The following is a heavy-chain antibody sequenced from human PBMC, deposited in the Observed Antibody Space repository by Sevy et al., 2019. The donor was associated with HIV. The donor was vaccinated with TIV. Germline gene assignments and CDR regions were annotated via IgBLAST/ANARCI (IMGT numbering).Heavy chain of an antibody. Sequence: GGSLRLSCAASGFTFSGSAMHWVRQASGKGLEWVGRIRSKANSYATAYAASVKGGFTISRDDSKNTAYLQMNSLKTEETAVYYCTRHQSPFGSRPYYYYGMDVWGQGTTVTVSS. CDR3: TRHQSPFGSRPYYYYGMDV. D-gene: IGHD1-26*01. V-gene: IGHV3-73*01. J-gene: IGHJ6*02. CDR2: IRSKANSYAT. CDR1: GFTFSGSA.